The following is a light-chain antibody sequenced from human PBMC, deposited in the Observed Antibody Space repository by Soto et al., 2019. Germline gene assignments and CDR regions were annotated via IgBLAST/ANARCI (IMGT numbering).Light chain of an antibody. CDR3: QSYDSSLSGYV. CDR2: GNS. J-gene: IGLJ1*01. Sequence: QSVLTQPLSVSGAPGQKVTISCTGSSSNIGAGYDVNWYHQLPGTAPKLLIHGNSNRPSGVPDRFSGSKSGTSASLATTGLQAEDEADYFCQSYDSSLSGYVFGTGTKVTVL. CDR1: SSNIGAGYD. V-gene: IGLV1-40*01.